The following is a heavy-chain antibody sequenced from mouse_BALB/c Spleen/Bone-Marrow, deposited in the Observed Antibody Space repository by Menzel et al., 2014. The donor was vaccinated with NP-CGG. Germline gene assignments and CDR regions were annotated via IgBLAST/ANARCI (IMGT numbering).Heavy chain of an antibody. CDR1: GDSITSGY. J-gene: IGHJ2*01. Sequence: EVKLVESGPSLIKPSQTLSLTCSATGDSITSGYWNWIRKFPGNELEYMGYISYTGNTYYNPSLKSRISIARDTSKNQYYLQLHSVTTEDTAAYFCARSLGRFDYWGQGATLTVSS. CDR3: ARSLGRFDY. CDR2: ISYTGNT. V-gene: IGHV3-8*02. D-gene: IGHD4-1*01.